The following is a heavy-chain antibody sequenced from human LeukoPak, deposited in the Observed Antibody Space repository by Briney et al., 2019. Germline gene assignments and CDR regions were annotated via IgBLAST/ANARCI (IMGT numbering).Heavy chain of an antibody. J-gene: IGHJ3*02. CDR3: ARALRYFDWLPAPDDAFDI. Sequence: GASVKVSCXASGGTFSSYAISWVRQAPGQGLEWMGRIIPIFGTANYAQKFQGRVTITTDESTSTAYMELSSLRSEDTAVYYCARALRYFDWLPAPDDAFDIWGQGTMVTVSS. CDR1: GGTFSSYA. V-gene: IGHV1-69*05. CDR2: IIPIFGTA. D-gene: IGHD3-9*01.